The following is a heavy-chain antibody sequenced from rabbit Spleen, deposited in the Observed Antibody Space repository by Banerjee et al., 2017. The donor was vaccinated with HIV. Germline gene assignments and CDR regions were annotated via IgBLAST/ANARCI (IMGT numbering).Heavy chain of an antibody. J-gene: IGHJ6*01. Sequence: QSLEESGGDLVKPGASLTLTCTASGFSFSSGYYMCWVRQAPGKGLEWIGCISAGGSGFTYFATWAKGRFAISKTSSTTVTLQMTRLTAADTATYFCARDTSSSFSSYGMDLWGPGTLVTVS. CDR3: ARDTSSSFSSYGMDL. D-gene: IGHD1-1*01. V-gene: IGHV1S40*01. CDR1: GFSFSSGYY. CDR2: ISAGGSGFT.